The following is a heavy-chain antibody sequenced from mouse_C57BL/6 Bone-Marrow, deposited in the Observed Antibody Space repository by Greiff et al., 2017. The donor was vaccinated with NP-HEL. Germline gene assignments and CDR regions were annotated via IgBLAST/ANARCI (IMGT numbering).Heavy chain of an antibody. CDR3: ARASDYDGSSYSY. V-gene: IGHV14-3*01. CDR1: GFNIKNTY. Sequence: EVQLQQSVAELVRPGASVKLSCTASGFNIKNTYMHWVKQRPEQGLEWIGRIDPANGNTKYAPKFQGKATITADTSSNTAYLQLRSLTSEGTAIYYCARASDYDGSSYSYWGQGTTLTVSS. D-gene: IGHD1-1*01. CDR2: IDPANGNT. J-gene: IGHJ2*01.